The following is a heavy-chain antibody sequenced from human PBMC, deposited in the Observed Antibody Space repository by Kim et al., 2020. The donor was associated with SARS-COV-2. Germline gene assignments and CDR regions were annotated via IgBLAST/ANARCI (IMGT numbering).Heavy chain of an antibody. CDR3: AKDSWFGAHLNYYFDY. J-gene: IGHJ4*01. V-gene: IGHV3-30*18. CDR2: ISYDGSNK. D-gene: IGHD3-10*01. Sequence: GGSLRLSCAASGFTFSSYGMHWVRQAPGKGLEWVAVISYDGSNKYYADSVKGRFTISRDNSKNTLYLQMNSLRAEDTAVYYCAKDSWFGAHLNYYFDYWG. CDR1: GFTFSSYG.